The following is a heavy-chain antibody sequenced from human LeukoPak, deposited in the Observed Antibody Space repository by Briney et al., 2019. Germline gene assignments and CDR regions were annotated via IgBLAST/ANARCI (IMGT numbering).Heavy chain of an antibody. J-gene: IGHJ4*02. V-gene: IGHV1-69*13. CDR1: GGTFSSYA. D-gene: IGHD5-18*01. Sequence: GASVKVSCKASGGTFSSYAISWVRQAPGQGLEWMGGTIPIFGTANYAQKFQGRVTITADESTSTAYMELSSLRSEDTAVYYCARELPDTAIPDYWGQGTLVTVSS. CDR3: ARELPDTAIPDY. CDR2: TIPIFGTA.